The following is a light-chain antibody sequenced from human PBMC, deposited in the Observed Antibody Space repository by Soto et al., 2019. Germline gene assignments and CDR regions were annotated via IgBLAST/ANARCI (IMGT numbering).Light chain of an antibody. V-gene: IGLV2-14*01. CDR1: SSDVGGYNY. J-gene: IGLJ1*01. Sequence: QSVLTQPASVSGSPGQSITLSCTGTSSDVGGYNYVSWYQQHPDKAPKLMIYAVSNRPSGVSNRFSGSKSGNTASLTISELQAEDEAHYYCSSYTSSSTLGVFGTGTKLTVL. CDR3: SSYTSSSTLGV. CDR2: AVS.